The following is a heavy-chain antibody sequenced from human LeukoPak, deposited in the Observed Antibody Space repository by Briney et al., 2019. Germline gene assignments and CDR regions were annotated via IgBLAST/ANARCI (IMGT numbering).Heavy chain of an antibody. V-gene: IGHV3-23*01. CDR1: GFAFSSFA. CDR2: VSDSGAGT. D-gene: IGHD3-10*01. J-gene: IGHJ4*02. Sequence: PGGSLRLSCAASGFAFSSFAMSWVRQAPGKGLEWVSGVSDSGAGTYYADSVKGRFTISRDNSKNTLYLQMNSLRAEDTALYYCAKRGRSDYFDHWGQGTLVTVSS. CDR3: AKRGRSDYFDH.